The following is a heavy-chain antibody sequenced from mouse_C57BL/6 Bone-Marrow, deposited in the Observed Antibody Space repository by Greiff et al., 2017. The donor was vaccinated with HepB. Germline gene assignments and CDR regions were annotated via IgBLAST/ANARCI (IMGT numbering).Heavy chain of an antibody. CDR1: GFSLSTFGMG. V-gene: IGHV8-8*01. CDR2: IWWDDDK. J-gene: IGHJ1*03. Sequence: QVQLKESGPGILQPSQTLSLTCSFSGFSLSTFGMGVGWIRQPSGKVLEWLAHIWWDDDKYYNPALKSRLTISKDTSKNQVFLKIANVDTADTATYYCARKDYYGSSSRYFDVWGTGTTVTVSS. D-gene: IGHD1-1*01. CDR3: ARKDYYGSSSRYFDV.